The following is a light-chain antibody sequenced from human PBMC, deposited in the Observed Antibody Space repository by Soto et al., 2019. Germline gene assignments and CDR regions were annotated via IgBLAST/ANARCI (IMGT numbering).Light chain of an antibody. Sequence: DIQMTQSPSTLSASVGDRVTITCRASQSISSWLDWYQQKPGKAPKLLIYDASSLESGVPSRFSGSGSGTEFTLTISSLQPDDLATYYCQQYNSYSWTFGQGTKVEIK. V-gene: IGKV1-5*01. CDR2: DAS. CDR3: QQYNSYSWT. J-gene: IGKJ1*01. CDR1: QSISSW.